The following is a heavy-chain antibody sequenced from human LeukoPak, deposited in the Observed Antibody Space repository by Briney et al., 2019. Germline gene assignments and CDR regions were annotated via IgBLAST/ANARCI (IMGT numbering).Heavy chain of an antibody. CDR3: ARDEISGGWYNH. D-gene: IGHD6-19*01. CDR1: GYTFTSRG. CDR2: INADNGNT. J-gene: IGHJ1*01. Sequence: GASVKVSCKASGYTFTSRGFSWVRQAPGQGLEWMGWINADNGNTNYAQKLQGRVTMTTDTSTSTAYMELRSLRSVDTAVYYCARDEISGGWYNHWGQGTLVTVSS. V-gene: IGHV1-18*04.